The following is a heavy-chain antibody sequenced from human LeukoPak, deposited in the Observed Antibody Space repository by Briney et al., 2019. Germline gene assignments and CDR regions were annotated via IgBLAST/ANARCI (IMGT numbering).Heavy chain of an antibody. D-gene: IGHD3/OR15-3a*01. V-gene: IGHV4-61*08. Sequence: SQTLSLTCAVSGCSISSGGYYWGWLRQPPGKGLEWMGNIYERGSKKKNPIIKSRVIISVDTSKNQLSPRVSSVNDAATVVYSCERVRTLDIWDQGTLVTVSS. J-gene: IGHJ4*02. CDR2: IYERGSK. CDR1: GCSISSGGYY. CDR3: ERVRTLDI.